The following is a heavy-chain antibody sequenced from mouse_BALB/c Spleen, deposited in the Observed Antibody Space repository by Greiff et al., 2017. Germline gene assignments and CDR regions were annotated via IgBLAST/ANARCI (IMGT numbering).Heavy chain of an antibody. CDR3: ARDSYFDY. J-gene: IGHJ2*01. CDR2: ISYSGST. CDR1: GYSITSDYA. Sequence: EVKLQESGPGLVKPSQSLSLTCTVTGYSITSDYAWNWIRQFPGNKLEWMGYISYSGSTSYNPSLKSRISITRDTSKNQFFLQLNSVTTEDTATYYCARDSYFDYWGQGTTLTVSS. V-gene: IGHV3-2*02.